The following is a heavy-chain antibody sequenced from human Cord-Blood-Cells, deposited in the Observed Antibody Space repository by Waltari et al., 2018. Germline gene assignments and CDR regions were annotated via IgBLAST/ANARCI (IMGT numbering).Heavy chain of an antibody. CDR3: AKGDSGSYFDY. Sequence: EVQLLESGGGLVQPGGSLRLSCAASGFTFSSYAMSWVRQAPGKGVEWVPAISGRGGSTYYADSVKGRFTISRDNSKNTLYLQMNSLRAEDTAVYYCAKGDSGSYFDYWGQGTLVTVSS. D-gene: IGHD1-26*01. V-gene: IGHV3-23*01. J-gene: IGHJ4*02. CDR1: GFTFSSYA. CDR2: ISGRGGST.